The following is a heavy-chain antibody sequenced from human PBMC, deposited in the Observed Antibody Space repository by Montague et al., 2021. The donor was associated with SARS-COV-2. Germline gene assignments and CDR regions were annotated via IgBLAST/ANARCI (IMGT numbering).Heavy chain of an antibody. CDR1: GGSISSYY. D-gene: IGHD3-22*01. CDR2: IYYAGST. J-gene: IGHJ4*02. Sequence: SETLFLTCTVSGGSISSYYWSWIRQPPGKGLEWIGYIYYAGSTNYNPSLRSRVTISVDTSKKQFSLKLNSVTAADTAVYYCASRYDSSGYYVFWGQGTLVTGSS. V-gene: IGHV4-59*08. CDR3: ASRYDSSGYYVF.